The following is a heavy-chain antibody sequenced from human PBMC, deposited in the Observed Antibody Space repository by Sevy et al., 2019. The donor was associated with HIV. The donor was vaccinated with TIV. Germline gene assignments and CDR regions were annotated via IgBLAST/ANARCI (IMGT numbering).Heavy chain of an antibody. CDR2: ISYDGRNK. Sequence: GGSLRLSCAVSGIIFTTSGMHWVRHAPGKGLEWVAVISYDGRNKFYGDSVKGRFTISRDNSKNILFLQMNSLRAEDTAVYYCAKDFTGYNGMDVWGQGTMVTVSS. CDR3: AKDFTGYNGMDV. D-gene: IGHD3-9*01. CDR1: GIIFTTSG. J-gene: IGHJ6*02. V-gene: IGHV3-30*18.